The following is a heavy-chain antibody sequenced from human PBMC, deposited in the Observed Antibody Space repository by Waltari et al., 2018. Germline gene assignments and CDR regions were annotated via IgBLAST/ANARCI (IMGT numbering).Heavy chain of an antibody. CDR1: GYSFARYW. CDR2: CYPGDSST. J-gene: IGHJ4*02. V-gene: IGHV5-51*01. D-gene: IGHD5-18*01. CDR3: ARQNIHSYGYGYFDY. Sequence: EVQLVQSGAEVKKPGESLKISCQGSGYSFARYWIGWVRQMPGKGLEWMGSCYPGDSSTKYSPSFQGQVTISVDTSISTAYLQWSSLKASDTAMYFCARQNIHSYGYGYFDYWGQGTLVTVSS.